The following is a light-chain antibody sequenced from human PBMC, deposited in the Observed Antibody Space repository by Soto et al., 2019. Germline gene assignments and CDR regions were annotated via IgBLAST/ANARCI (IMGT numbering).Light chain of an antibody. CDR1: SSNIGSNY. CDR2: RDN. CDR3: AAWDDSLSGRI. Sequence: QSALTQPPSTSGTPGQKVTISCSGGSSNIGSNYVCWFQQLPGTAPKFLIYRDNQRPSGIPDRFSASKSGTSASLAISGLRSEDEGDYYCAAWDDSLSGRIFGGGTKLTVL. J-gene: IGLJ2*01. V-gene: IGLV1-47*01.